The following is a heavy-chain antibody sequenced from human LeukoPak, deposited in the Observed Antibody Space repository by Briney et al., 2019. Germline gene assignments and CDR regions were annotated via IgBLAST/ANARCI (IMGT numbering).Heavy chain of an antibody. D-gene: IGHD3-16*01. J-gene: IGHJ6*02. CDR1: GFTFSSYG. CDR3: AKVQLGSYVNYYHYYGMDV. Sequence: GGSLRLSCAASGFTFSSYGMNWVRQAPGKGLEWVAVISYDGSNKYYADSVKGRFTISRDNSKNTLYLQMNSLRAEDRAVYYCAKVQLGSYVNYYHYYGMDVWGQGTTVTVSS. V-gene: IGHV3-30*18. CDR2: ISYDGSNK.